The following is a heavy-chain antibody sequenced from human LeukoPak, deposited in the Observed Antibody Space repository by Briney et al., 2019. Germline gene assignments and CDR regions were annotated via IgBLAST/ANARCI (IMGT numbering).Heavy chain of an antibody. V-gene: IGHV4-34*01. CDR3: ARWRGKRAWGSYRSPTYYFDY. CDR1: GGSFSGYH. D-gene: IGHD3-16*02. Sequence: ASETLSLTCAVYGGSFSGYHWSWIRQPPGKGLEWIGEINHSGSTNYNPSLKSRVTISVDTSKNQFSLKLSSVTAADTAVYYCARWRGKRAWGSYRSPTYYFDYWGQGTLVTVSS. J-gene: IGHJ4*02. CDR2: INHSGST.